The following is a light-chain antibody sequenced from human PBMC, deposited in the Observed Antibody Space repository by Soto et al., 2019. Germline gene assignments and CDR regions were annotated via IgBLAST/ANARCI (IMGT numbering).Light chain of an antibody. V-gene: IGLV1-40*01. CDR2: GNS. CDR1: SSNIGAGYD. J-gene: IGLJ3*02. Sequence: VLTQPPSVSGAPGQRVTISCTGSSSNIGAGYDVHWYQQLPGTAPKLLIYGNSNRPSGVPDRFSGSKSGTSASLAITGLQAEDEADYYCQSYDSSLSGSGRVFGGGTKVTVL. CDR3: QSYDSSLSGSGRV.